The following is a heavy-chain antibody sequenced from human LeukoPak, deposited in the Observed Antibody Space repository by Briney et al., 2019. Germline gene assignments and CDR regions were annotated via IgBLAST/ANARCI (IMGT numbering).Heavy chain of an antibody. D-gene: IGHD3-10*01. CDR3: AKYITMVRGAKGGDAFDI. J-gene: IGHJ3*02. V-gene: IGHV3-48*04. CDR1: GFTFSDFG. CDR2: FGTSTDAV. Sequence: PGGSLRLSCTASGFTFSDFGMNWVRQAPGKGLEWISFFGTSTDAVYYADSVRGRFTISRDNTKSSLFLQMSSLTAEDTAVYYCAKYITMVRGAKGGDAFDIWGQGTMVTVSS.